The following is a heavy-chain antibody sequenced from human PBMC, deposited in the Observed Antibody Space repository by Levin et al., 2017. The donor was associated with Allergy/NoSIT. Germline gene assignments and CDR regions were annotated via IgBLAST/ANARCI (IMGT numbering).Heavy chain of an antibody. CDR3: AKDGLWFGDL. Sequence: LSLTCAASGFTFSSYAMSWVRPAPGKGLEWVSAISDSGGSTYYADSVKGRFTISRDNSKNTLYLQMNSLRAEDTAVYYCAKDGLWFGDLWGQGTLVTVSS. CDR1: GFTFSSYA. V-gene: IGHV3-23*01. D-gene: IGHD3-10*01. CDR2: ISDSGGST. J-gene: IGHJ5*02.